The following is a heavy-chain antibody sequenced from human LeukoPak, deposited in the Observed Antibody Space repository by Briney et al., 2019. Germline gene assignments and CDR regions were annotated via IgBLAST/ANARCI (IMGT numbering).Heavy chain of an antibody. J-gene: IGHJ4*02. V-gene: IGHV1-2*02. CDR1: GYTFTGYY. CDR2: INPNSGGT. Sequence: GASVKVSCKASGYTFTGYYMHWVRQAPGQGLKWMGWINPNSGGTNYAQKFQAKVTMTADKSTNTAYLEISSLTSDDTAVYYCARCSPGDSSNFYAVLQYWGQGTQVTVST. D-gene: IGHD3-22*01. CDR3: ARCSPGDSSNFYAVLQY.